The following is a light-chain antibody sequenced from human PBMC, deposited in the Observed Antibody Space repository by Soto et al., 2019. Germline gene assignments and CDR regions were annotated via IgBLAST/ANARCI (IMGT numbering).Light chain of an antibody. CDR1: SSNIGSNT. J-gene: IGLJ1*01. CDR3: AAWDDSLNGRYV. V-gene: IGLV1-44*01. CDR2: SNN. Sequence: QAVVTQPPSASGTPGQRVTISCSGSSSNIGSNTVSWYQQLPGTAPKLLIYSNNQRPSGVPDRFSGSKSGTSASLAISGLQSEDEADYYCAAWDDSLNGRYVFGTGTKLTVL.